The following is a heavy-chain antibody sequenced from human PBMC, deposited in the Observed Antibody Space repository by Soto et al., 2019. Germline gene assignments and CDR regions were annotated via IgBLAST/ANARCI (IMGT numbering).Heavy chain of an antibody. D-gene: IGHD2-2*01. CDR2: ISGGGDRT. Sequence: EVQLLESGGGLVQPGGSLRLSCVGSGFTFINYAMNWVRQTPGKGLEWVSGISGGGDRTFDADSVKGRFTISRDNSKNTVNLQMNGLRADDTAFYYCARKVLGSTSRPDWWYFDLWGRGTLVTVSS. CDR1: GFTFINYA. V-gene: IGHV3-23*01. CDR3: ARKVLGSTSRPDWWYFDL. J-gene: IGHJ2*01.